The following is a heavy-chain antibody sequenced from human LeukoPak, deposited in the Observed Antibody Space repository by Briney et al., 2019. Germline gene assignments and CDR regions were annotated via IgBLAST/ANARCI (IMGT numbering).Heavy chain of an antibody. J-gene: IGHJ4*01. CDR1: GVSISSAGYF. V-gene: IGHV4-31*03. CDR3: ARNFHGDPVTYYLDY. CDR2: IHHSGST. Sequence: SETLSLTCTVSGVSISSAGYFWTWIRQHPGKGLEWIGYIHHSGSTSYNPSLKSRLTISADTSKNQFSLKLNSVTAADTAVYYRARNFHGDPVTYYLDYWGHGTLVTVSS. D-gene: IGHD2-21*02.